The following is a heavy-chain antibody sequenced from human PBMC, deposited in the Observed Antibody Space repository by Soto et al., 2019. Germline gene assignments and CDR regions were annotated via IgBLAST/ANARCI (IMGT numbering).Heavy chain of an antibody. J-gene: IGHJ2*01. V-gene: IGHV4-31*03. CDR3: ARGPGYCSSTSCYDYWYFDL. Sequence: QVQLQESGPGLVKPSQTLSLTCTVSGGSISSGGYYWSWIRQHPGKGLEWSGDIYYSGSTYYNPSLKSRVTIAVATSKNQFSLKLSSVTAADTAVYYCARGPGYCSSTSCYDYWYFDLWGRGTLVTVSS. CDR1: GGSISSGGYY. CDR2: IYYSGST. D-gene: IGHD2-2*01.